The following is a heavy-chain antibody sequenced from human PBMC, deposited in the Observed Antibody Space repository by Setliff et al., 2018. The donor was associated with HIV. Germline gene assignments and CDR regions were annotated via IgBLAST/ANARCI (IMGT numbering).Heavy chain of an antibody. CDR3: AKDRSHVAGFNFDY. CDR1: GFTFDDYA. V-gene: IGHV3-43D*04. J-gene: IGHJ4*02. CDR2: ISWDGGST. D-gene: IGHD6-19*01. Sequence: GSLRLSCAASGFTFDDYAMHWVRQAPGKGLEWVSLISWDGGSTYYADSVKGRFTISRDNSKNSLYLQMNSLRAEDTALYYCAKDRSHVAGFNFDYWGQGTLVTVSS.